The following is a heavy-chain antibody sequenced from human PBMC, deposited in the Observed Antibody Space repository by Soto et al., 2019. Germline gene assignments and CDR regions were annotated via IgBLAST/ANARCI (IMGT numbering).Heavy chain of an antibody. CDR3: ARRFLEWLSPSYYFDF. CDR1: GYSFTSYW. D-gene: IGHD3-3*01. V-gene: IGHV5-51*01. CDR2: IYPGDSDT. J-gene: IGHJ4*02. Sequence: PGEPLKISSKGSGYSFTSYWIGWVRKMPGKGLEWMGIIYPGDSDTRYSPSFQGQVTISADKSISTAYLQWSSLKASDTAMYYCARRFLEWLSPSYYFDFWGQGTQVTVSS.